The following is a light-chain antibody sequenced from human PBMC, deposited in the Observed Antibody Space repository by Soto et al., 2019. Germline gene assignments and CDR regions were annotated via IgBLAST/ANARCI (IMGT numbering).Light chain of an antibody. CDR3: RQYGSSPSYT. CDR1: QSLSSY. Sequence: EIVLTQSPGTLSLSPGERATLSCRASQSLSSYLAWYQQKPGQAPRLLIYGASSRATGIPDRFSGSGSGTVFTLTISRLEPEDFAVDYCRQYGSSPSYTFGQGTKLEIK. J-gene: IGKJ2*01. V-gene: IGKV3-20*01. CDR2: GAS.